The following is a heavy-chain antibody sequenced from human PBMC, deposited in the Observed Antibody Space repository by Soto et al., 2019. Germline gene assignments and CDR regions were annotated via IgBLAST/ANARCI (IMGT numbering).Heavy chain of an antibody. V-gene: IGHV3-33*01. J-gene: IGHJ4*02. CDR3: ARDGVGTTTYVGYFDY. D-gene: IGHD1-26*01. CDR2: TRHDGSNT. Sequence: QVQLVESGGGVVQPGRSLRLSCAASGFTFSGYGMHWVRQAPGKGLEWVAVTRHDGSNTYYADSVRGRFTISRDKSNNMLYLQMNSLRAEDTAVYYCARDGVGTTTYVGYFDYWGQGTLVTVSS. CDR1: GFTFSGYG.